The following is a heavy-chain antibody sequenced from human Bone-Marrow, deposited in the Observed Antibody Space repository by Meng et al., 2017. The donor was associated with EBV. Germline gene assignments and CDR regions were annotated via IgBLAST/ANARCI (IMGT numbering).Heavy chain of an antibody. D-gene: IGHD6-19*01. CDR3: ARGQSIAVAVSTNYFDY. Sequence: SGHGQWNLSATLSLTRTVSGHSISSFDYWGWISKPPGRGLEWIGEIYHSGSTNYNPSLKSRVTISVDKSKNQFSLKLSSVTAADTAVYYCARGQSIAVAVSTNYFDYWGQGTLVTVSS. CDR2: IYHSGST. V-gene: IGHV4-38-2*02. J-gene: IGHJ4*02. CDR1: GHSISSFDY.